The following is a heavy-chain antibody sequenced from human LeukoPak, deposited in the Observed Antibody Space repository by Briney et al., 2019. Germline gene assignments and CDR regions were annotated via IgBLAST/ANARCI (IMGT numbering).Heavy chain of an antibody. V-gene: IGHV4-34*01. Sequence: SETLSLTCAVYGGSFSGYYWSWIRQPPGKGLEWIGEINHSGSTNYNLSLKSRVTISVDTSKNQFSLKLSSVTAADTAVYYCARGRYSSGWQTKYYFDYWGQGTLVTVSS. D-gene: IGHD6-19*01. CDR2: INHSGST. CDR3: ARGRYSSGWQTKYYFDY. CDR1: GGSFSGYY. J-gene: IGHJ4*02.